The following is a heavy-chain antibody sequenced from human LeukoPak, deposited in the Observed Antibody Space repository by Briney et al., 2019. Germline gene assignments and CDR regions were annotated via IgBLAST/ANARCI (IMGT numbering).Heavy chain of an antibody. V-gene: IGHV1-2*02. CDR1: GYTFTGYY. J-gene: IGHJ4*02. CDR3: AKDKIGYYDSSGYYFFDY. CDR2: INPNSGGT. Sequence: GASVKVSCKASGYTFTGYYMHWVRQAPGQGLEWMGWINPNSGGTNYAQKFQGRVTMTRDTSISTAYMELSRLRSDDTALYYCAKDKIGYYDSSGYYFFDYWGQGTLVTVSS. D-gene: IGHD3-22*01.